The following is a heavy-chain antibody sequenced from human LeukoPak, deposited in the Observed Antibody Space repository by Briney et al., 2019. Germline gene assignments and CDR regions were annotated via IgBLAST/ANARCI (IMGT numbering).Heavy chain of an antibody. CDR2: INWNGGST. D-gene: IGHD1-1*01. V-gene: IGHV3-20*04. J-gene: IGHJ3*02. Sequence: PGGSLRLSCAASGFTFDDYGMSWVRQAPGKGLEWVSGINWNGGSTGYADSVKGRFTISRDNAKNSLYLQMNSLRAEDTALYYCARDGPGTTAVGAFDIWAKGQWSPSLQ. CDR3: ARDGPGTTAVGAFDI. CDR1: GFTFDDYG.